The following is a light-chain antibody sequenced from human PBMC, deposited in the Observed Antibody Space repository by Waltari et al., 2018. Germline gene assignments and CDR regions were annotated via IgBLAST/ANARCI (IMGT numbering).Light chain of an antibody. J-gene: IGLJ2*01. V-gene: IGLV5-45*01. CDR3: MIWHNRVWV. CDR2: YHTASDK. Sequence: QPVLTQPTSLSASPGASARLTCALRSGISVGSYRIFWYQQKPGSPPRYLLNYHTASDKYQGSGVSSRFSGSKDASANVGILLISGLQSEDEADYYCMIWHNRVWVFGGGTRLTVL. CDR1: SGISVGSYR.